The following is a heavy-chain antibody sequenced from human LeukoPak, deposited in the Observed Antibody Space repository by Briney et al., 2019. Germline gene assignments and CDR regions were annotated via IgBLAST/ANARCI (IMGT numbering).Heavy chain of an antibody. D-gene: IGHD5-24*01. CDR3: ASFDGYTTLDY. Sequence: SETLSLTCTVSGGSISRYYWSWIRQAPGKGLEWIGYIYYSGSTNYNPSLKSRVTISVDTSKNQFSLKLSSVTAADTAVYYCASFDGYTTLDYWGQGTLVTVSS. J-gene: IGHJ4*02. CDR2: IYYSGST. CDR1: GGSISRYY. V-gene: IGHV4-59*08.